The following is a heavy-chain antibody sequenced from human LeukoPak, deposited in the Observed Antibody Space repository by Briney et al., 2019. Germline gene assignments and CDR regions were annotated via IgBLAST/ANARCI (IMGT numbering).Heavy chain of an antibody. D-gene: IGHD3-16*01. CDR3: AREHEGGVHDY. J-gene: IGHJ4*02. CDR2: IYPSGGST. V-gene: IGHV1-46*01. Sequence: WASVKVSCKASGYTFTSYYMHWVRQAPGQGLEWMGIIYPSGGSTSHAQRFQGRLTMTRDTSTSIVYMELSSLRSEDTAVYYCAREHEGGVHDYWGQGTLVTVSS. CDR1: GYTFTSYY.